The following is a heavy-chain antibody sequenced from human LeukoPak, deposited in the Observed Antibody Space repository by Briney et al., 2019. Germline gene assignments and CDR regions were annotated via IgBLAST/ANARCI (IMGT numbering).Heavy chain of an antibody. J-gene: IGHJ6*03. CDR2: IIPIFGTA. CDR1: GGTFSSYA. Sequence: ASVKVSCKASGGTFSSYAISWVRQAPGQGLEWMGGIIPIFGTANYAQKFQGRVTITADESTSTAYMELSSLRSEDTAVYYCARDVVVAAPGYYMDVWGKGTTVTVSS. V-gene: IGHV1-69*01. CDR3: ARDVVVAAPGYYMDV. D-gene: IGHD2-15*01.